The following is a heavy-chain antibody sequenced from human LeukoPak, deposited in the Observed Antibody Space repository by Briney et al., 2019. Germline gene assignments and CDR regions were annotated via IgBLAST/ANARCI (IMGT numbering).Heavy chain of an antibody. CDR2: ISYDGSNK. Sequence: GGSLRLSCAASGFTFSSYAMHWVRQAPGKGLEWVAVISYDGSNKYYADSVKGRFTISRDNSKNTLYLQMNSLRAEDTAVYYCARSGDADPYDRAPLDYWGQGTLVTVSS. D-gene: IGHD3-22*01. V-gene: IGHV3-30-3*01. CDR3: ARSGDADPYDRAPLDY. J-gene: IGHJ4*02. CDR1: GFTFSSYA.